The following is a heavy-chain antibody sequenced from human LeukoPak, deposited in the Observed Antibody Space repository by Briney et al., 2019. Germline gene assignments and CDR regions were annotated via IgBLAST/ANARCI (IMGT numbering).Heavy chain of an antibody. V-gene: IGHV4-59*01. D-gene: IGHD6-13*01. J-gene: IGHJ4*02. Sequence: PSETLSLTCTVSGGSISSYSWSWIRPPPGKGLEWSGYIYYSGTTNYNPSLKSRVTISVDTSKIQFSLKLSSVTAADTAVYYCARGVYIAAAQYGYWGQGTLVTVSS. CDR2: IYYSGTT. CDR3: ARGVYIAAAQYGY. CDR1: GGSISSYS.